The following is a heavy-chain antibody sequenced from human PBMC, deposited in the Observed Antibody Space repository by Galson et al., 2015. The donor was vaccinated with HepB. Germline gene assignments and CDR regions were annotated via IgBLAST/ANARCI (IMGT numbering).Heavy chain of an antibody. J-gene: IGHJ4*02. CDR1: GFTFSGSA. CDR2: IRSKASSYAT. D-gene: IGHD3-22*01. Sequence: SLRLSCAASGFTFSGSAMHWVRQTSGKGLEWVGRIRSKASSYATAYAASVKGRFTIFRGDSKSTAYLQMNSLKTEDTAVYYCTRICVTIIVVVILDCWGQGTLVTVSS. V-gene: IGHV3-73*01. CDR3: TRICVTIIVVVILDC.